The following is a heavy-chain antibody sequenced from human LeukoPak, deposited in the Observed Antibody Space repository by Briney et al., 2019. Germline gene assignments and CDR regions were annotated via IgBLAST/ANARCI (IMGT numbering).Heavy chain of an antibody. CDR3: AELGITMIGGV. Sequence: GGALRLSCAASGFTFSNEMNWVRQAPGKGLEWVSYISSSGSTIYYADSVKGRFTISRDNAKNSLYLQMNSLRAEDTAVYYCAELGITMIGGVWGKGTTVTISS. CDR1: GFTFSNE. D-gene: IGHD3-10*02. J-gene: IGHJ6*04. CDR2: ISSSGSTI. V-gene: IGHV3-48*03.